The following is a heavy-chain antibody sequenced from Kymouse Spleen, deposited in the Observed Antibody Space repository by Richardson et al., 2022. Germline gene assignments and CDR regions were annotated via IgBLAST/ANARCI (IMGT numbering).Heavy chain of an antibody. J-gene: IGHJ6*02. V-gene: IGHV3-33*01. CDR1: GFTFSSYG. Sequence: QVQLVESGGGVVQPGRSLRLSCAASGFTFSSYGMHWVRQAPGKGLEWVAVIWYDGSNKYYADSVKGRFTISRDNSKNTLYLQMNSLRAEDTAVYYCARDRSIAARPHYYYGMDVWGQGTTVTVSS. CDR3: ARDRSIAARPHYYYGMDV. CDR2: IWYDGSNK. D-gene: IGHD6-6*01.